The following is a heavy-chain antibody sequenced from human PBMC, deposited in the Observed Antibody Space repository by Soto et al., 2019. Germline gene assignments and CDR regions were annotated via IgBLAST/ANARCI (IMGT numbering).Heavy chain of an antibody. Sequence: EVQLVESGGGLVQPGGSLRLSCAASGFTFSSVGMNWVRQAPGKGLEWVSYISDSGSTKYYADSVKGRFTISRDNAKDSLYLQMNSLRDEDTAVYFCARCSRNSCYSYGVDVWGQGATVTVSS. CDR3: ARCSRNSCYSYGVDV. CDR1: GFTFSSVG. CDR2: ISDSGSTK. D-gene: IGHD2-15*01. J-gene: IGHJ6*02. V-gene: IGHV3-48*02.